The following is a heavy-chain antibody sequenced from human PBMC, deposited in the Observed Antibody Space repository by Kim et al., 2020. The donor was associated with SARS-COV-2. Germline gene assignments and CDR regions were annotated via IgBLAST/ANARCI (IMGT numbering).Heavy chain of an antibody. J-gene: IGHJ4*02. Sequence: ASVKVSCKASGYTFTSYAMHWVRQAPGQRLEWMGWINAGNGNTKYSQKFQGRVTITRDTSASTAYMELSSLRSEDTAVYYCARAGGSSGWFYYWGQGTLVTVSS. CDR3: ARAGGSSGWFYY. CDR1: GYTFTSYA. V-gene: IGHV1-3*01. D-gene: IGHD6-19*01. CDR2: INAGNGNT.